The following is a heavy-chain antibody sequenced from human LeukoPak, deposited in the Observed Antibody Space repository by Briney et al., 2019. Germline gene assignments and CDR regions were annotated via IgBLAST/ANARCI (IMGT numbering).Heavy chain of an antibody. J-gene: IGHJ1*01. CDR1: GFTFSSYG. Sequence: PGRSLRLSCAASGFTFSSYGMHWVRQAPGKGLEWVAVIWYDGSNKYYADSVKGRFTISRDNSKNTLYLQMNSLRAEDTAVYYCARGSSLGSEYFQHWGQGTLVTVSS. D-gene: IGHD6-6*01. CDR2: IWYDGSNK. V-gene: IGHV3-33*01. CDR3: ARGSSLGSEYFQH.